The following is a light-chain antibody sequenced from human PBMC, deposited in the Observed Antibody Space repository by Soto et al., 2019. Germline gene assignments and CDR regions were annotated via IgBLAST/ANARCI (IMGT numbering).Light chain of an antibody. CDR3: QQRRNWPS. J-gene: IGKJ3*01. Sequence: EIVLTQSPATLSLSPGERATLSFRASQSVSTYLAWYQQKPGQAPRLLIYDASNRATGIPARFSGSGSGTDFTLTVSSLEPEDFAVYYCQQRRNWPSFGPGTKVDIK. V-gene: IGKV3-11*01. CDR1: QSVSTY. CDR2: DAS.